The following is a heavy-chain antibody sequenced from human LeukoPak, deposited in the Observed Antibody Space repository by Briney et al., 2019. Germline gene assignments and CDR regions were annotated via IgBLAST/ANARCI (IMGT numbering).Heavy chain of an antibody. Sequence: GGSLRLSCAASGFTFSSYAMHWVRQAPGKGLEWVAVISYDGSNKYYADSVKGRFTISRDNSKNTLYLQMNSLRAEDTAVYYCARAIEAHGDIDYWGQGTLVTVSS. CDR3: ARAIEAHGDIDY. J-gene: IGHJ4*02. D-gene: IGHD4-17*01. CDR2: ISYDGSNK. V-gene: IGHV3-30-3*01. CDR1: GFTFSSYA.